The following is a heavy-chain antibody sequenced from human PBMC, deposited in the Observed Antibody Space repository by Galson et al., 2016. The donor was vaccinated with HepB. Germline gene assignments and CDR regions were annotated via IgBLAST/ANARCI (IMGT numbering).Heavy chain of an antibody. CDR3: ARLLVDGPAEYFHY. D-gene: IGHD6-19*01. CDR2: IKSDGSET. V-gene: IGHV3-7*03. Sequence: SLRLSCAASGFTFGNYWMSWVRQTPGQRPEWVANIKSDGSETYYAGSVRGRFAISRDNAKNSMSLQMNSLRAADTAVCYCARLLVDGPAEYFHYWGQGTLVIVSS. CDR1: GFTFGNYW. J-gene: IGHJ1*01.